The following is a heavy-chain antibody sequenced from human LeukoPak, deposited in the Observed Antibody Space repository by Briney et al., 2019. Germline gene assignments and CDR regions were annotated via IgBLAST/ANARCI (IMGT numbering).Heavy chain of an antibody. CDR1: GDSISSGGYY. CDR3: ARDSPAGSGPIISIAFDI. Sequence: SETLSLTCTVSGDSISSGGYYWRWIRQHPGKGLEWIGYIYYSGSPCYHPSLKSRVTISVDTSKNQFSLKLSSVTAADTAVYYCARDSPAGSGPIISIAFDIWGQGTMVTVSS. V-gene: IGHV4-31*03. CDR2: IYYSGSP. J-gene: IGHJ3*02. D-gene: IGHD3-10*01.